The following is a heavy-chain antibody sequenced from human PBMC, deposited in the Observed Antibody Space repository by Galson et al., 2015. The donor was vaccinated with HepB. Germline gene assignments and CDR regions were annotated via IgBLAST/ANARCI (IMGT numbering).Heavy chain of an antibody. V-gene: IGHV3-23*01. CDR2: ITGSGVST. J-gene: IGHJ5*02. CDR3: ATGKSSSILALFAP. CDR1: GFSFSDYV. D-gene: IGHD1-14*01. Sequence: SLRLSCAASGFSFSDYVMNWVRQAPGKGLEWVASITGSGVSTFYADSVKGRFTISRDNSKNTLYMQMNSLRAEDTAVYYCATGKSSSILALFAPWGHASLVTASS.